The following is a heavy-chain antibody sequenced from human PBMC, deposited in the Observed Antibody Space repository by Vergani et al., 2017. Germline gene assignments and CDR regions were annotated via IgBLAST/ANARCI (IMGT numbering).Heavy chain of an antibody. V-gene: IGHV4-31*03. J-gene: IGHJ4*02. CDR2: IYYSGST. CDR3: ARTPVGELIVDY. Sequence: QVQLQESGPGLVKPSETLSLTCTVSGGPISSGGYYWSWIRQHPGKGLEWIGYIYYSGSTYYNPSLKSRVTIAVDTAKNQFSLKLSSVTAADTAVYYCARTPVGELIVDYWGQGTLVTVSS. CDR1: GGPISSGGYY. D-gene: IGHD1-26*01.